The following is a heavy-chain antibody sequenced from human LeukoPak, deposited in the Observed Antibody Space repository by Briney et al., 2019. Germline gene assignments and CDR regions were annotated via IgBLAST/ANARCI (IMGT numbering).Heavy chain of an antibody. CDR2: ISSSSSYI. CDR3: ARAETRNYYGSGRSYMDV. V-gene: IGHV3-21*01. J-gene: IGHJ6*03. D-gene: IGHD3-10*01. CDR1: GFTFSSYS. Sequence: GGSLRLSCAASGFTFSSYSMNWVRQAPGKGLEWVSSISSSSSYIYYADSVKGRFTISRDNAKNSLYLQMNSLRAEDTAVYYCARAETRNYYGSGRSYMDVWGKGTTVTVSS.